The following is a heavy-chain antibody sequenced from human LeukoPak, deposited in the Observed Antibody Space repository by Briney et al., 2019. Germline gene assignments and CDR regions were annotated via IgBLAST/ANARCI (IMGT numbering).Heavy chain of an antibody. CDR3: ARETGGSIGVSDY. Sequence: PGGSLRLSCAASGFTFSSYWMSWVRQAPGKGLEWVANIKQDGSEKYYVDSVKGRFTISRDSAQSSLYLQMNSLRAEDTAVYYCARETGGSIGVSDYWGQGTLVTVSS. CDR2: IKQDGSEK. D-gene: IGHD1-26*01. CDR1: GFTFSSYW. J-gene: IGHJ4*02. V-gene: IGHV3-7*03.